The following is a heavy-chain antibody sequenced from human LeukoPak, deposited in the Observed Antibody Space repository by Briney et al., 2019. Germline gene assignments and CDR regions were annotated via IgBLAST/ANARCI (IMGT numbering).Heavy chain of an antibody. CDR2: INPNSGGT. D-gene: IGHD3-16*02. CDR3: ARDMITFGGVIVEGLDY. V-gene: IGHV1-2*02. CDR1: GYTFTGYY. J-gene: IGHJ4*02. Sequence: SVKVSCKASGYTFTGYYMHWVRQAPGQGLEWMGWINPNSGGTNYAQKFQGRVTMTRDTSISTAYMELSRLRSDDTAVYYCARDMITFGGVIVEGLDYWGQGTLVTVSS.